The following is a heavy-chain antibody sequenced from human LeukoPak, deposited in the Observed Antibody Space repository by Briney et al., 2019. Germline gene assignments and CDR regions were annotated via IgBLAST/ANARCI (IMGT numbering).Heavy chain of an antibody. CDR1: GFTLRSYA. D-gene: IGHD4-17*01. V-gene: IGHV3-23*01. CDR3: AKIGTVTMYFFDC. Sequence: GGSLRLSCAASGFTLRSYAMSWVRQAPGKGLEWVSAISGSGGSTYYADSVKGRFTTSRDNSKNTLYLQMNSLRAEDTAIYYCAKIGTVTMYFFDCWGQGTLVTVSS. CDR2: ISGSGGST. J-gene: IGHJ4*02.